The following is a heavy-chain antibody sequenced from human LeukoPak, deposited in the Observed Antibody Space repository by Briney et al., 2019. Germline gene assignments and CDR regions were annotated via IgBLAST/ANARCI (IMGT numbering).Heavy chain of an antibody. CDR1: GFTFSSYS. J-gene: IGHJ4*02. V-gene: IGHV3-21*01. CDR3: ARDDSSGYSENY. D-gene: IGHD3-22*01. CDR2: ISSSSSYI. Sequence: GGSLRLSCAASGFTFSSYSMNWVRQAPGKGLEWVSSISSSSSYIYYADSVKGRFTISRDNAKNSLYLQMNSLRAGDTAVYYCARDDSSGYSENYWGQGTLVTVSS.